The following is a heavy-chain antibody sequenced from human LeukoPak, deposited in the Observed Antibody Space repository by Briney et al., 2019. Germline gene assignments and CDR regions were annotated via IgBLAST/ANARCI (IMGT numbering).Heavy chain of an antibody. J-gene: IGHJ4*02. CDR1: GGSISSYY. CDR2: IYYSGST. CDR3: ARLYCGGDCYSSAFLYFDY. V-gene: IGHV4-59*01. Sequence: PSETLSLTCTVSGGSISSYYWSWIRQPPGKGLEWIGYIYYSGSTNYNPSLKSRVTISVDTSKNQFSLKLSSVTAADTAVYYCARLYCGGDCYSSAFLYFDYWGQGTLVTVSS. D-gene: IGHD2-21*02.